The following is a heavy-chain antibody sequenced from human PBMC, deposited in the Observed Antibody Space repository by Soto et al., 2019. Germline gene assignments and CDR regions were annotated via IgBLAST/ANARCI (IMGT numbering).Heavy chain of an antibody. CDR3: ARGHDILTGYYLGY. D-gene: IGHD3-9*01. Sequence: ASVKVSSKASGYTLTSYYMNWVRQAPGQGLEWLGIINPSGGYTTYAQKFQGRVTMTRDTSTSTVYMELSSLRSEDTAVYYCARGHDILTGYYLGYWGQGTLVTVSS. V-gene: IGHV1-46*03. CDR2: INPSGGYT. CDR1: GYTLTSYY. J-gene: IGHJ4*02.